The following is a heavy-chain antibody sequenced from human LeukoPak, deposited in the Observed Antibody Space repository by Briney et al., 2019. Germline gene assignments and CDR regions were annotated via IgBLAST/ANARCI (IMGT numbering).Heavy chain of an antibody. CDR1: GFTFSTYG. Sequence: GGSLRLSCAASGFTFSTYGMHWVRQAPGKGLEWVAVISYDGSNKYYADSVKGRFTISRDNSKNTLYLQMNSLRAEDTAVYYCAKARGDLRANYFDYWGQGTLVTVSS. V-gene: IGHV3-30*18. CDR3: AKARGDLRANYFDY. J-gene: IGHJ4*02. CDR2: ISYDGSNK. D-gene: IGHD3-10*01.